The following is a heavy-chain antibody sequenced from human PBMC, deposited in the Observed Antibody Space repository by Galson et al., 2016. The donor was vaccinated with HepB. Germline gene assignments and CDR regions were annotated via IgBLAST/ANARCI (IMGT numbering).Heavy chain of an antibody. CDR3: AKDYGGFGESPVY. CDR2: ISFDGGNT. CDR1: GFTFSNYG. J-gene: IGHJ4*02. V-gene: IGHV3-30*18. Sequence: SLRLSCAASGFTFSNYGMYWVRQAPGKGLEWVAVISFDGGNTDYGDSVKGRFTISRDNSKNTVYLQMNSLRPEDTAFYYCAKDYGGFGESPVYCGQGTLVTVSS. D-gene: IGHD3-10*01.